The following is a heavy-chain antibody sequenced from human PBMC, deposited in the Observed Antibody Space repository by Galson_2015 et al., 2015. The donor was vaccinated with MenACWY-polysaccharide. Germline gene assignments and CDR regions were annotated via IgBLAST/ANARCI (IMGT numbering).Heavy chain of an antibody. D-gene: IGHD5/OR15-5a*01. CDR3: ARGGRRGVWDEGDY. J-gene: IGHJ4*02. Sequence: SVKVSCKGSGYTFTTIAINWVRQAPGQGLEWMAWMSPTSGNTGSAQKFQGRVTMTWNTSISTAYMELSSLRSEDTAVYYCARGGRRGVWDEGDYWGQGTLVTVSS. CDR2: MSPTSGNT. V-gene: IGHV1-8*01. CDR1: GYTFTTIA.